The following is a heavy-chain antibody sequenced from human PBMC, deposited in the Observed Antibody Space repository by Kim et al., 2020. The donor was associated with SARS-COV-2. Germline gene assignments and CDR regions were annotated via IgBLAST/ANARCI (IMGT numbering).Heavy chain of an antibody. D-gene: IGHD1-26*01. CDR1: GFTLSTFW. CDR2: IDQDGLHK. Sequence: GGSLRRSCSASGFTLSTFWMHWVRQAPGKGLEWVADIDQDGLHKNYVDSVEGRFTISRDNAKNSVFLQMDSLRVEDTAHYYCARDSNSRGHRTLDIWGQGTVISVSS. V-gene: IGHV3-7*01. J-gene: IGHJ3*02. CDR3: ARDSNSRGHRTLDI.